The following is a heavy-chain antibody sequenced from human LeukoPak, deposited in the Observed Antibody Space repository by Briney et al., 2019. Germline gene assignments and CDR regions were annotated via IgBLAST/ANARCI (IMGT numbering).Heavy chain of an antibody. V-gene: IGHV3-21*01. D-gene: IGHD6-19*01. CDR2: ISSSSSYI. J-gene: IGHJ4*02. CDR1: GFTFSSYS. CDR3: ARDRSDRLAVAGTSAFDY. Sequence: PRGSLRLSCAASGFTFSSYSMNWVRQAPGKGLEWVSSISSSSSYIYYADSVKGRFTISRDNAKNSLYLQMNSLRAEDTAVYYCARDRSDRLAVAGTSAFDYWGQGTLVTVSS.